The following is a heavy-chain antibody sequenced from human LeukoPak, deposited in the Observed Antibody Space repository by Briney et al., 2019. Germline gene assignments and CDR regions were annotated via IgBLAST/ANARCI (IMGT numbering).Heavy chain of an antibody. Sequence: SETQSLTCTVSGGSISSYYWSWIRQPPGKGLEWIGYIYYSGSTNYNPSLKSRVTISVDTSKNQFSLKLSSVTAADTAVYYCASSPGGTCAFDIWRQGTMVTVSS. V-gene: IGHV4-59*01. D-gene: IGHD1-1*01. CDR3: ASSPGGTCAFDI. CDR1: GGSISSYY. J-gene: IGHJ3*02. CDR2: IYYSGST.